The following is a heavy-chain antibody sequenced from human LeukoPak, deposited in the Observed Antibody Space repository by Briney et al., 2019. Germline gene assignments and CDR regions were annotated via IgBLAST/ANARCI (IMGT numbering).Heavy chain of an antibody. V-gene: IGHV3-30-3*01. CDR3: ASHFLPGYSSGYSPYYFDY. CDR1: GFTFSSYA. D-gene: IGHD6-19*01. Sequence: PGGSLRLSCAASGFTFSSYAMHWVRQAPGKGLEWVAVISYDGSNKYYADSVKGRFTISRDNSKNTLYLQMNSLRAEDTAVYYCASHFLPGYSSGYSPYYFDYWGQGTLVTVSS. CDR2: ISYDGSNK. J-gene: IGHJ4*02.